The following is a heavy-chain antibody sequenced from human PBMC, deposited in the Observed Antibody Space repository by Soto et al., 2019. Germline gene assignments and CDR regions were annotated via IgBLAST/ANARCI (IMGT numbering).Heavy chain of an antibody. D-gene: IGHD6-19*01. CDR1: GFTFSSYS. V-gene: IGHV3-48*01. CDR3: ARGPVAAIDY. CDR2: ITSSSSAI. Sequence: GGSLRLSCAASGFTFSSYSMNWVRQAPGKGLGWVSHITSSSSAIYYADSVKGRFTISRDNAKNSLYLQMNSLRAEDTAVYYCARGPVAAIDYWGQGILVTVSS. J-gene: IGHJ4*02.